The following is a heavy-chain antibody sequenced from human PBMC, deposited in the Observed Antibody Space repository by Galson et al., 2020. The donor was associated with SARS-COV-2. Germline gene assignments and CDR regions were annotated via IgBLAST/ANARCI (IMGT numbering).Heavy chain of an antibody. CDR3: AGLGLAAGGWFDP. Sequence: GESLKISCKGSGYSYTSYWIGWVRQMPGKGLEWMGLIYPGDSDTRYSPAFQGQVTISDDKSISTAYLQWSSLKASDTAMYYWAGLGLAAGGWFDPWGQGTLVTVSS. CDR1: GYSYTSYW. J-gene: IGHJ5*02. CDR2: IYPGDSDT. V-gene: IGHV5-51*01. D-gene: IGHD6-13*01.